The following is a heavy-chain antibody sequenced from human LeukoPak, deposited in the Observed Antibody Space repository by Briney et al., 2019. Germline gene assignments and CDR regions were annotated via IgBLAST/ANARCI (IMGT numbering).Heavy chain of an antibody. Sequence: PSETLSLTCTVSGGSISSYYWSWIRQPPGKGLEWIGYIYNSGSTKYNPSLKSRVTVSVDTSKNQFSLTLSSVTAADSAVYFCARGWIQLEYYYYYYMDVWGKGTTVTVSS. CDR1: GGSISSYY. CDR2: IYNSGST. D-gene: IGHD5-18*01. CDR3: ARGWIQLEYYYYYYMDV. V-gene: IGHV4-59*01. J-gene: IGHJ6*03.